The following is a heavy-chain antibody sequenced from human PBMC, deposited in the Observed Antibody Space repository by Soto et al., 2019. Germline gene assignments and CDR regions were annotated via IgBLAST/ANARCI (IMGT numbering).Heavy chain of an antibody. D-gene: IGHD6-13*01. V-gene: IGHV4-38-2*01. Sequence: SETLSLTCGVSGFSISSGYYWGWVRQPPGKGLEWIGTIYHGGSTFYNPSLKSRVTISVDTSKNQFSLKLSSVTAADTALYYCARVDRSSWTPNFFDYWGRGTLVTVSS. CDR1: GFSISSGYY. CDR2: IYHGGST. J-gene: IGHJ4*02. CDR3: ARVDRSSWTPNFFDY.